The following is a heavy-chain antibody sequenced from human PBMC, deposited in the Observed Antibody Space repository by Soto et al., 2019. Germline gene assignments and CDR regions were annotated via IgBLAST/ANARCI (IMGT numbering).Heavy chain of an antibody. V-gene: IGHV1-46*01. CDR3: ASGDYYSMDV. Sequence: XSVKVSCNASGYSFTSYYRHWGRQAPGQGLEWMGIINPSGGSTSYAQKFQGRVTMTRDTSTSTVYMELSSLRSEDTAVYYCASGDYYSMDVWGQGTTVTVSS. D-gene: IGHD3-10*01. J-gene: IGHJ6*02. CDR1: GYSFTSYY. CDR2: INPSGGST.